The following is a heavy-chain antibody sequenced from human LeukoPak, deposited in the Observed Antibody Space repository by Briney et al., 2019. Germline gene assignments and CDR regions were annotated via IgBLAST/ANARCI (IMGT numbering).Heavy chain of an antibody. V-gene: IGHV3-23*01. CDR1: VFTFSSYS. CDR3: AKDYDRSGSYYLFDY. J-gene: IGHJ4*02. Sequence: GGALILSCASSVFTFSSYSMNWVRQAPGKGLEWVSAISGSGGSTYYADAVNGRFTISRDNSKNTLYLQMNSLRAEDTAVYYCAKDYDRSGSYYLFDYWGQGTLVTVSS. D-gene: IGHD3-22*01. CDR2: ISGSGGST.